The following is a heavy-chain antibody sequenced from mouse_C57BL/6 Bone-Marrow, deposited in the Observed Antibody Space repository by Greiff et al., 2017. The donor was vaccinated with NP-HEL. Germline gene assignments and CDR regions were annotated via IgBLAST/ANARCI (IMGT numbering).Heavy chain of an antibody. V-gene: IGHV1-82*01. CDR1: GYAFSSSW. CDR2: IYPGDGDT. Sequence: QVQLKQSGPELVKPGASVKISCKASGYAFSSSWMNWVKQRPGKGLEWIGRIYPGDGDTNYNGKFKGKAKLTADKSSSTAYMHLSSLTSEDSAVYFCAKANWDFLFDYWGQGTTLTVSS. D-gene: IGHD4-1*01. CDR3: AKANWDFLFDY. J-gene: IGHJ2*01.